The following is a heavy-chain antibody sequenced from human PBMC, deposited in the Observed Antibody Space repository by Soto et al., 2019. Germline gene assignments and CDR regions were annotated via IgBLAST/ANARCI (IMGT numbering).Heavy chain of an antibody. CDR2: IKHDGSET. CDR1: GFTFSRHW. J-gene: IGHJ4*02. Sequence: VQLVESGGDLVRPGGSLRLSCAASGFTFSRHWMAWVRQSPRSGLEWVANIKHDGSETYVVDSVRGRLTISRANAKNLEYRQMRSLRVEDTAVYYCSRYSGVGGWVIEYWGQGTLVTVSA. D-gene: IGHD5-12*01. V-gene: IGHV3-7*03. CDR3: SRYSGVGGWVIEY.